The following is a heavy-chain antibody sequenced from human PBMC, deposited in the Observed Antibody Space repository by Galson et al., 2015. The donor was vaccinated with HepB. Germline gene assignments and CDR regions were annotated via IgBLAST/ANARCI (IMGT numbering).Heavy chain of an antibody. D-gene: IGHD6-13*01. CDR2: INPSGGST. CDR1: GYTFTSYY. V-gene: IGHV1-46*01. J-gene: IGHJ6*02. CDR3: ARDRTEGSSSWYHYYYYYGMDV. Sequence: SVKVSCKASGYTFTSYYMHWVRQAPGQGLEWMGIINPSGGSTSYAQKFQGRVTMTRDTSTSTVYMELSSLRSEDTAVYYCARDRTEGSSSWYHYYYYYGMDVWGQGTTVTVSS.